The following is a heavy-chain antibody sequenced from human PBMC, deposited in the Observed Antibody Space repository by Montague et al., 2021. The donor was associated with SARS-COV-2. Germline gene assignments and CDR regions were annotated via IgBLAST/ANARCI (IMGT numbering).Heavy chain of an antibody. D-gene: IGHD3-22*01. CDR2: IYCSGST. CDR1: GGSISSSSYY. Sequence: SETLSLTCTVSGGSISSSSYYWGWIRQPPGKGLEWIGSIYCSGSTYYNPSLKSRVTISVDTSKNQFSLKLSSVTAADTAVYYCASPGVYYDSSGLLGFDYWGQGTLVTVSS. CDR3: ASPGVYYDSSGLLGFDY. J-gene: IGHJ4*02. V-gene: IGHV4-39*01.